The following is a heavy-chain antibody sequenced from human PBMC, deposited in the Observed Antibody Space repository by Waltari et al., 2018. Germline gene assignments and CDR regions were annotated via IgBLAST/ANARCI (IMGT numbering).Heavy chain of an antibody. CDR3: ARDRIVGDSF. CDR2: MYAGGST. J-gene: IGHJ4*02. Sequence: EVQLLEAGGDFVQPGGSLRLSCVASGFSFKNYAMSWVRQAPGKVMEWVSTMYAGGSTYYADSVKGRFSISRENSRDTLYLQMNSLRTEDTALYFGARDRIVGDSFWGQGTPVTVSS. CDR1: GFSFKNYA. V-gene: IGHV3-23*03. D-gene: IGHD1-26*01.